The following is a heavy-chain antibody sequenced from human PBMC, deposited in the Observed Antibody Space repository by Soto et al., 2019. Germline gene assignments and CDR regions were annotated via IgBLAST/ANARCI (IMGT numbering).Heavy chain of an antibody. V-gene: IGHV4-59*01. D-gene: IGHD3-10*01. CDR3: ARGGTYGSGVYNGFDP. CDR1: GDSIGSYS. J-gene: IGHJ5*02. Sequence: QVQLQESGPGLVKPSGTLSLTCSVTGDSIGSYSWSWIRQTPGKGLEWIGYIHYSGGTNYTPSLRRRVTIAVESSKNELSLKLTSLTAADTAVYYCARGGTYGSGVYNGFDPWGHGILVTVSS. CDR2: IHYSGGT.